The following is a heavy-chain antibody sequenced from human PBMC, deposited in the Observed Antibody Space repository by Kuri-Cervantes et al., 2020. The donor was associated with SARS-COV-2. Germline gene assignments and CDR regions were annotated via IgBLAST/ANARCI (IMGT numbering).Heavy chain of an antibody. CDR1: GGSISSSSYY. J-gene: IGHJ4*02. CDR2: IYYSGST. D-gene: IGHD6-19*01. Sequence: ESLKISCTVSGGSISSSSYYWGWIRQPPGKGLEWIGSIYYSGSTYYNPSLKSRVTISVDTSKNQFSLKLSSVTAADTAVYYCARVSSGWSYRLLDYWGQGTLVTVSS. V-gene: IGHV4-39*01. CDR3: ARVSSGWSYRLLDY.